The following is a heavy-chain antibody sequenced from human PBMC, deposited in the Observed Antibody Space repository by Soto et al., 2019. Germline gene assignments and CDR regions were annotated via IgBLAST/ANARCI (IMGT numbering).Heavy chain of an antibody. Sequence: IISVGSTVGRGCMYIYEGSGTLKNTGKGLEWIGYIYYSGSTNYNPALKSRVTTSVDTSKNQFSLKLTSVTAADTAVYYCARDRVGVSSTGFASRGRRTLVTVSS. V-gene: IGHV4-59*01. J-gene: IGHJ5*01. CDR2: IYYSGST. CDR1: RGCMYIYE. CDR3: ARDRVGVSSTGFAS. D-gene: IGHD1-26*01.